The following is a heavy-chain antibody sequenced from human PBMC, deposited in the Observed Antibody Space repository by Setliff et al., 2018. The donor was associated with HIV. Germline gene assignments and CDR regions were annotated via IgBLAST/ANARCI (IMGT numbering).Heavy chain of an antibody. D-gene: IGHD3-16*01. Sequence: PSETLSLTCTVSGGSISSGAYYWSWIRLHPGKGLEWIGYIYYTGSTYYNPSLKSRVSTSLDTSKNQFSLKLSSVTAADTAVYYCARDYTPTFWEYNWFDVWGQGTQVTVSS. J-gene: IGHJ5*02. CDR2: IYYTGST. CDR3: ARDYTPTFWEYNWFDV. V-gene: IGHV4-31*03. CDR1: GGSISSGAYY.